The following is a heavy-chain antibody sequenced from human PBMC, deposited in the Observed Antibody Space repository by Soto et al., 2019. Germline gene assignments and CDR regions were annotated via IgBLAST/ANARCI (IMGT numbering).Heavy chain of an antibody. J-gene: IGHJ4*02. CDR1: GFTFSTYS. V-gene: IGHV3-21*01. CDR2: ISDSSSYI. CDR3: AKLGGYSYNFDY. Sequence: GGSLRLSCAASGFTFSTYSMNWVRQAPGKGLEWVSSISDSSSYIYYADSVKGRFTISRDNAKNSLYLQMNSLRAEDTAVYYCAKLGGYSYNFDYWGQGTLVTVSS. D-gene: IGHD5-18*01.